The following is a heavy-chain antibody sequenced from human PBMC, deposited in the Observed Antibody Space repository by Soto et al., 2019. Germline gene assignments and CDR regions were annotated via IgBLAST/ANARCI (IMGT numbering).Heavy chain of an antibody. D-gene: IGHD2-21*01. Sequence: EVQLLDSGGNLVQPGGSLRLSCAASGVTFSNYAMHWVRQAPGKGLEWVSTISAAGSTNYADSVKGRFTISRDNSNSALSLQMHSLRAEDTAVYYCAKVPLRPYCFDYWGQGTLVTVSS. J-gene: IGHJ4*02. CDR2: ISAAGST. CDR1: GVTFSNYA. CDR3: AKVPLRPYCFDY. V-gene: IGHV3-23*01.